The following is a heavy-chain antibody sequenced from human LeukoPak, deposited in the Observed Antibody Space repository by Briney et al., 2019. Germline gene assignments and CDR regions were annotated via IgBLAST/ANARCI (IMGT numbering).Heavy chain of an antibody. V-gene: IGHV3-48*03. J-gene: IGHJ3*02. CDR2: ISSSGNTI. Sequence: GGSLRLSCAASEFTFTSYELNWVRQAPGQGLEWVSYISSSGNTISYADSVKGRFTISRDNAKNSLYLQVISLRAEDTAVYYCARGPSIAARYDAFDIWGQGTMVTVPS. D-gene: IGHD6-6*01. CDR3: ARGPSIAARYDAFDI. CDR1: EFTFTSYE.